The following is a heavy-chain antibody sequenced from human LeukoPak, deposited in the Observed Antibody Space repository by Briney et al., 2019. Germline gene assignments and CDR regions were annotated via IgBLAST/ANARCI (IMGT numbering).Heavy chain of an antibody. D-gene: IGHD6-13*01. CDR3: AKDRDSSSWYPLYYYFDY. J-gene: IGHJ4*02. Sequence: GGSLRLSCAASGFSVSSNYMSWVRQAPGKGLEWVSAISGSGGSTYYADSVKGRFTISRDNSKNTLYLQMNSLRAEDTAVYYCAKDRDSSSWYPLYYYFDYWGQGTLVTVSS. V-gene: IGHV3-23*01. CDR1: GFSVSSNY. CDR2: ISGSGGST.